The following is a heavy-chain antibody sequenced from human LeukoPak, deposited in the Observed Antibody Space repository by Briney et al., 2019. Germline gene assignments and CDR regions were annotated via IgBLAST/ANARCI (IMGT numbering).Heavy chain of an antibody. CDR3: ARGGESSSWYFTPYFDY. CDR1: GFTVSSNY. CDR2: IYSGGST. Sequence: GSLRLSCAASGFTVSSNYMSWVRQAPGKGLEWVSVIYSGGSTYYADSVKGRFTISRDNSKNTLYLQMNSLRAEDTAVYYCARGGESSSWYFTPYFDYWGQGTLVTVSS. D-gene: IGHD6-13*01. V-gene: IGHV3-53*01. J-gene: IGHJ4*02.